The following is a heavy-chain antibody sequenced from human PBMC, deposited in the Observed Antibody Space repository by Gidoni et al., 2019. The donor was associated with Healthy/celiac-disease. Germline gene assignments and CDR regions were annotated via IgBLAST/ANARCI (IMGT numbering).Heavy chain of an antibody. Sequence: QLPLQQSGPGLVQPPPTPSLPFSVPDRSISSSSYYWGWIRQPQGKGLEWIGSIYYSGSTYYNPSLKSRVTISVDTSKKQFSLKLSSVTAADTAVYYCGGGGYRDYFDYWGQGTLVTVSS. CDR2: IYYSGST. D-gene: IGHD3-22*01. CDR1: DRSISSSSYY. CDR3: GGGGYRDYFDY. J-gene: IGHJ4*02. V-gene: IGHV4-39*05.